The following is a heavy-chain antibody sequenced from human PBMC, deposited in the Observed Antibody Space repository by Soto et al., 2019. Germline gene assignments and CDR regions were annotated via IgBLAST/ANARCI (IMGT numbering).Heavy chain of an antibody. D-gene: IGHD4-17*01. CDR3: AHPRGYGVFDAVDI. CDR2: ISKTGVST. J-gene: IGHJ3*02. Sequence: GGSLRLSCAASGFTFSTYAMSWVRQAPGKGLEWVSAISKTGVSTYYAESVRGRFTISRDNSINTLYLQMSGLRTEDTAVYYCAHPRGYGVFDAVDIWGQGTMVTVSS. CDR1: GFTFSTYA. V-gene: IGHV3-23*01.